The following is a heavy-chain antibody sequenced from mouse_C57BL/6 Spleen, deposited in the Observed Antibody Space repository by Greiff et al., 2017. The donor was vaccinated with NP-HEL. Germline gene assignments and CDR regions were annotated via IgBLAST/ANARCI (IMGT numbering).Heavy chain of an antibody. CDR1: GYTFTDYE. Sequence: QVHVKQSGAELVRPGASVTLSCKASGYTFTDYEMHWVKQTPVHGLEWIGAIDPETGGTAYNQKFKGKAILTADKSSSTAYMELRSLTSEDSAVYYCTRRGYDYDYFDYWGQGATLTVSS. J-gene: IGHJ2*01. D-gene: IGHD2-4*01. CDR3: TRRGYDYDYFDY. V-gene: IGHV1-15*01. CDR2: IDPETGGT.